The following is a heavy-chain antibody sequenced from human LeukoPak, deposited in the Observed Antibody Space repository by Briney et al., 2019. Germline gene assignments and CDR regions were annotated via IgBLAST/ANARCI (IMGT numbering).Heavy chain of an antibody. J-gene: IGHJ4*02. CDR3: ARVFSRLYLGREVKYYFDY. D-gene: IGHD3-10*01. V-gene: IGHV4-4*02. CDR1: GGSISSSNW. Sequence: PSGTLSLTCALSGGSISSSNWWSWVRQPPGKGLEWIEVICRNGSTHYNRSLKSRDTLSVDKSKNQFSLKLSSVTAADTAVYYCARVFSRLYLGREVKYYFDYWGQGTLVTVSS. CDR2: ICRNGST.